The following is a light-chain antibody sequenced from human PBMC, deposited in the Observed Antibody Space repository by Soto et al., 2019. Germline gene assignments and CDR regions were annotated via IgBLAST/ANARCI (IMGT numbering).Light chain of an antibody. Sequence: DIQMTQSPSTLSASVGYTVTVTCRASQSVSGWLAWYQQKPGKPPKVLIYGASNLQSGVPPRFSGSGSGTDFTLAISSLQTEDSATYYCLQDINYPWTFGQGTKVDNK. CDR2: GAS. CDR3: LQDINYPWT. V-gene: IGKV1-5*01. J-gene: IGKJ1*01. CDR1: QSVSGW.